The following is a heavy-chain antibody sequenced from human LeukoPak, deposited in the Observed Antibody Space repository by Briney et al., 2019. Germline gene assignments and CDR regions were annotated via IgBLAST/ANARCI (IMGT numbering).Heavy chain of an antibody. D-gene: IGHD2-2*01. CDR2: ISVYNGNT. CDR1: GYTFTSYG. Sequence: ASVKVSFKASGYTFTSYGISWVRQPPGQGLEWMGWISVYNGNTNYAQKLQGRVTMTTDTSTSTAYMELRSLRSDDTAVYYCARGDIVVETPPTNWGQGTLVTVSS. V-gene: IGHV1-18*04. CDR3: ARGDIVVETPPTN. J-gene: IGHJ4*02.